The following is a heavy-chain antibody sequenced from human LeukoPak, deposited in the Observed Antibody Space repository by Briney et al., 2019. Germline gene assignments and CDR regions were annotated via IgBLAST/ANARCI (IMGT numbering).Heavy chain of an antibody. J-gene: IGHJ4*02. CDR1: GFTFDDYA. CDR3: ARALSA. D-gene: IGHD3-3*01. Sequence: GGPLRLSCAASGFTFDDYAMHWVRQAPGKGLEWVSGISWNSGSIGYADSVKGRFTISRDNAKNSLYLQMNSLRAEDTALYYCARALSAWGQGTLVTVSS. CDR2: ISWNSGSI. V-gene: IGHV3-9*01.